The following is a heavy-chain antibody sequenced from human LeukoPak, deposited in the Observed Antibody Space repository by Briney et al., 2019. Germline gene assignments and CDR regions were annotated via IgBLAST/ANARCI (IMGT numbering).Heavy chain of an antibody. D-gene: IGHD5-18*01. V-gene: IGHV4-34*01. Sequence: PSETLSLTCAVYGGSFSGYYWSWIRQPPGKGLEWNGSIYYSGSTYYNPSLKSRVTISVDTSKNQFSLKLSSVTAADTAVYYCASFVDTAMVAYWGQGTLVTVSS. CDR1: GGSFSGYY. J-gene: IGHJ4*02. CDR2: IYYSGST. CDR3: ASFVDTAMVAY.